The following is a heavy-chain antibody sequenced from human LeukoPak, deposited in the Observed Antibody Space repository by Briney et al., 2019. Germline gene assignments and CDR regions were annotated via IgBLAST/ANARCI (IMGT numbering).Heavy chain of an antibody. Sequence: GGSLRLSCAASGFTFSSYGMSWVRQAPGKGLEWVSAISGSGGTTYYADSVKGRFTISRDNSMNTLYLQMNSLRAEDTAVYSCAKERLGALLYFDSWGQGTLVTVSS. J-gene: IGHJ4*02. CDR2: ISGSGGTT. CDR3: AKERLGALLYFDS. CDR1: GFTFSSYG. D-gene: IGHD1-26*01. V-gene: IGHV3-23*01.